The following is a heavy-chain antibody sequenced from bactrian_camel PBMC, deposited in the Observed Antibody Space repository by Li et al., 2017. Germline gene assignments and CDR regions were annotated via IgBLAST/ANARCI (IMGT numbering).Heavy chain of an antibody. D-gene: IGHD1*01. Sequence: DVQLVESGGGSVQSGGSLRLSCAASGYPENSYYMAWFRQAPGSEREGVAAINSAGYTNYADSVKGRFTISIDNAKNTLYLQMNSLKADDTAMYYCAADTACSPTEVDADYWGQGTQVTVS. CDR3: AADTACSPTEVDADY. CDR1: GYPENSYY. V-gene: IGHV3S67*01. CDR2: INSAGYT. J-gene: IGHJ4*01.